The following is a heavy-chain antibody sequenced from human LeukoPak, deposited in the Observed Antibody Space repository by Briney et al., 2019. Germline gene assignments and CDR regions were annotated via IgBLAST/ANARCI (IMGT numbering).Heavy chain of an antibody. CDR3: ARDRESSPWELLLDY. V-gene: IGHV4-38-2*02. CDR2: LHHTRST. D-gene: IGHD1-26*01. Sequence: PSETLSLTCAVSGYSIRSGYYWAWIRQPPGKGLEWIGSLHHTRSTYYNPSLKSRVTISVDRSNNKFSLNLNSVTAADTAVYYCARDRESSPWELLLDYWGQGIVVTVSS. J-gene: IGHJ4*02. CDR1: GYSIRSGYY.